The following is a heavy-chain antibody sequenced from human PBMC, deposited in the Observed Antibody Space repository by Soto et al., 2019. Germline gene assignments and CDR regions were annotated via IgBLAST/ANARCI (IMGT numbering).Heavy chain of an antibody. J-gene: IGHJ6*03. CDR1: GGSISSSSYY. CDR2: IYYSGST. Sequence: SETLSLTCTVSGGSISSSSYYWGWIRQPPGKGLEWIGSIYYSGSTYYKPSLKSRVTISVDTSKNQLSLKLSSVTAADMAVYYCASLFRTYYYGSGSYPYYYYYMDVWGKGTTVTVSS. D-gene: IGHD3-10*01. V-gene: IGHV4-39*01. CDR3: ASLFRTYYYGSGSYPYYYYYMDV.